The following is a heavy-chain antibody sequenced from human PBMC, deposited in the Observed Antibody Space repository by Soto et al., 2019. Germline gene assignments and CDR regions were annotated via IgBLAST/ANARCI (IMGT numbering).Heavy chain of an antibody. CDR3: ARGQYDFWSGYYTTAEYFQH. Sequence: QVPLVQSGAEVKKPGASVKVSCKASGYTFTSYGISWVRQAPGQGLEWMGWISAYNGNTNYAQKLQGRVTMTTDTSTSTAYMELRSLRSDDTAVYYCARGQYDFWSGYYTTAEYFQHWGQGTLVTVSS. CDR1: GYTFTSYG. J-gene: IGHJ1*01. V-gene: IGHV1-18*01. D-gene: IGHD3-3*01. CDR2: ISAYNGNT.